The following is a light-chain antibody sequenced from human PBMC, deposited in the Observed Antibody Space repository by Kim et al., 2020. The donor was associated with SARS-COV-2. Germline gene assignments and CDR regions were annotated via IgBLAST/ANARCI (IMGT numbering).Light chain of an antibody. CDR2: DAF. CDR1: QDIRRD. Sequence: SAFVGDRVTFNCRESQDIRRDLGWVQQKTGKAPKRLIYDAFSLESGVPSRFSGSGSGTEFTLTINSLKPEDFTTYYCLQHRSFPYTFGRGTKLEI. J-gene: IGKJ2*01. V-gene: IGKV1-17*01. CDR3: LQHRSFPYT.